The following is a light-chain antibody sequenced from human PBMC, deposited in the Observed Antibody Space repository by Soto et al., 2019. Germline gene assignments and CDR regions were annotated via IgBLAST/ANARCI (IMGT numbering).Light chain of an antibody. CDR1: QAISIF. J-gene: IGKJ1*01. V-gene: IGKV1-9*01. CDR3: QQFTGYPRT. CDR2: AAS. Sequence: DIQLTQSPSFLSASVGDRVTITCRASQAISIFLAWYQQQPGKAPKFLMYAASTLQTGVPSRFSGSGSETEFTLTISSLQPEDFATYYCQQFTGYPRTFGQGTKVETK.